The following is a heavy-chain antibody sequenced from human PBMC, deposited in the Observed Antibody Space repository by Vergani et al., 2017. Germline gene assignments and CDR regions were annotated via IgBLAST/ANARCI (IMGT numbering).Heavy chain of an antibody. CDR2: INPSGGST. V-gene: IGHV1-46*01. CDR3: AREGVGATPYDYYYMDV. D-gene: IGHD1-26*01. Sequence: QVQLVQSGAEVKKPGASVKVSCKASGYTFTSYGISWVRQAPGQGLEWMGIINPSGGSTSYAQKFQGRVTMTRDTSTSTVYMELSSLRSEDTAVYYCAREGVGATPYDYYYMDVWGKGTTVTVSS. J-gene: IGHJ6*03. CDR1: GYTFTSYG.